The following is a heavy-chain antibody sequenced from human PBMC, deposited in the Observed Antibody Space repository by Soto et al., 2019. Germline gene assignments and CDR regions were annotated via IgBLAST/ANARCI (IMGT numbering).Heavy chain of an antibody. CDR3: VRRVSGNYDY. D-gene: IGHD1-7*01. J-gene: IGHJ4*02. Sequence: GGSLRLSCVVSGFTFSSYDMHWVRQAPGKGLEYVSSISSNGGTTYYGNSVKGRFTISRDNSKNTLYLQMGSLRAEDMAVYYCVRRVSGNYDYWGQGTLVTVSS. CDR1: GFTFSSYD. CDR2: ISSNGGTT. V-gene: IGHV3-64*01.